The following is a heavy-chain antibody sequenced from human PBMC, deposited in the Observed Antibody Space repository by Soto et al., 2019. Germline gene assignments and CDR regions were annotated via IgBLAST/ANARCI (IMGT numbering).Heavy chain of an antibody. Sequence: GGSLRLSCAASGFTLSSFAISWVRPAPGKGLEWVSGINSRAGTTYYADSGKGRFTISRDNSKNTLYLKMNSLTAEDTAVYYCAKDRSSTSCYAFDYWGRGTLVTVSS. V-gene: IGHV3-23*01. CDR2: INSRAGTT. CDR1: GFTLSSFA. CDR3: AKDRSSTSCYAFDY. D-gene: IGHD2-2*01. J-gene: IGHJ4*02.